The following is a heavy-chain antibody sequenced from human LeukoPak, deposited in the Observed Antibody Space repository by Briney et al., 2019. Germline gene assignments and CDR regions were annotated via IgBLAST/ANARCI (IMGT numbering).Heavy chain of an antibody. V-gene: IGHV4-4*07. CDR3: ARGPTCNGGTCAFDY. J-gene: IGHJ4*02. D-gene: IGHD2-15*01. Sequence: SETLSLTCSVSGSDYWRWIRQPAGKGLEWIGRIYNSGSANYNPSLKSRVTMSVDSSKNQFPLQLTAVTAADTAVYYCARGPTCNGGTCAFDYWGQG. CDR2: IYNSGSA. CDR1: GSDY.